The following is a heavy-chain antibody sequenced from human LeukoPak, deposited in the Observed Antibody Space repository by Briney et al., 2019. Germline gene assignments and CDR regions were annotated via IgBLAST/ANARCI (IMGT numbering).Heavy chain of an antibody. CDR2: ISYDGSNK. Sequence: GGSLRLSCAASGFTFSSYGMHWVRQAPGKGLEWVAVISYDGSNKYYGDSVKGRFTISRDNSKNTLYLQMNSLRAEDTAVYYCAKGGNTYYFDYWGQGTLVAVSS. CDR1: GFTFSSYG. J-gene: IGHJ4*02. V-gene: IGHV3-30*18. CDR3: AKGGNTYYFDY. D-gene: IGHD5-18*01.